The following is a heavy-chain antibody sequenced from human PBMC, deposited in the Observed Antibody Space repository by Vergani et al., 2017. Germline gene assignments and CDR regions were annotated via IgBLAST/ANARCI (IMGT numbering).Heavy chain of an antibody. CDR2: ISGSGGST. J-gene: IGHJ2*01. CDR1: GFTFSSYA. D-gene: IGHD3-22*01. V-gene: IGHV3-23*01. Sequence: EVQLLESGGGLVQPGGSLRLSCAASGFTFSSYAMSWVRQAPGKGLEWVSAISGSGGSTYYADSVKGLFTISRDNSKNTLYLQMNSLRAEDTAVYYCARVPRYYDSSGYPRSRYFDLWGRGTLVTVSS. CDR3: ARVPRYYDSSGYPRSRYFDL.